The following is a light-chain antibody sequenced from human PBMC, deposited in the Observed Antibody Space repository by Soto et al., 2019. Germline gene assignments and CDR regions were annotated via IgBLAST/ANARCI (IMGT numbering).Light chain of an antibody. CDR1: SSNIGSNT. CDR3: AAWDDSMNGLYV. V-gene: IGLV1-44*01. J-gene: IGLJ1*01. Sequence: QSVLTHPPSASGTPGQRVTISCSGSSSNIGSNTVNWYQQLPGTAPKLLIYSNNQRPSGVPDRFSGSKSGTSASLAISGLQSEDGADYYCAAWDDSMNGLYVFGTGTKVTVL. CDR2: SNN.